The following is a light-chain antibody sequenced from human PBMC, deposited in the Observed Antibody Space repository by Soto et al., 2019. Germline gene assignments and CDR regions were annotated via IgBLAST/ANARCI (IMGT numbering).Light chain of an antibody. J-gene: IGKJ1*01. CDR3: QQYNNWPPT. CDR2: GAS. V-gene: IGKV3-15*01. Sequence: EIMMTQSPATLSVSPGDRATLSCRASQSVSSKLVWYQQKPGQAPRLLIHGASTRATGIPARFSGSGSGTEFTLTISSLQSEDFAFYYCQQYNNWPPTFGQGTKVEIK. CDR1: QSVSSK.